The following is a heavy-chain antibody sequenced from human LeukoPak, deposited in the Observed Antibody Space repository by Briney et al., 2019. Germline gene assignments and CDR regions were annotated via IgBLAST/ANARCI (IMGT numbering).Heavy chain of an antibody. CDR2: IIPILGIA. Sequence: GASVKVSCKASGGTFSSYTISWVRQAPGQGLEWMGRIIPILGIANYAQKFQGRVTITADKSTSTAYMELSSLRSEDTAVYYCARGLYDILTGYWYYMDVWGKGTTVTVSS. D-gene: IGHD3-9*01. CDR3: ARGLYDILTGYWYYMDV. J-gene: IGHJ6*03. CDR1: GGTFSSYT. V-gene: IGHV1-69*02.